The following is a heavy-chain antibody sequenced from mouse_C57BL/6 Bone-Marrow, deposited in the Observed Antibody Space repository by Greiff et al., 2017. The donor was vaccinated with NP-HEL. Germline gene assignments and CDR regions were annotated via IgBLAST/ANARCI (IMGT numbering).Heavy chain of an antibody. CDR1: GYTFTDYY. CDR3: ARSTGTRDYFDY. D-gene: IGHD4-1*01. Sequence: VQLQQSGPELVKPGASVKISCKASGYTFTDYYMNWVKQSHGKSLEWIGDINPNNGGTSYNQKFKGKATLTVDKSSSTADMELRSLTSEDSAVYYCARSTGTRDYFDYWGQGTTLTVSS. J-gene: IGHJ2*01. V-gene: IGHV1-26*01. CDR2: INPNNGGT.